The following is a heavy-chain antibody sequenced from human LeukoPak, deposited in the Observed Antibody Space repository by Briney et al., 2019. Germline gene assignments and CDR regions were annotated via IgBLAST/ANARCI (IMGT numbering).Heavy chain of an antibody. J-gene: IGHJ3*02. CDR3: AREHGDYGPDAFDI. D-gene: IGHD4-17*01. V-gene: IGHV3-53*01. CDR2: IYSGGST. CDR1: GFTVSSNY. Sequence: GGSLRLSCAASGFTVSSNYMSWVRQAPGKGLEWVSVIYSGGSTYYADSVKGRFTIPRDNSKNTLYLQMNSLRAEDTAVYYCAREHGDYGPDAFDIWGQGTMVTVSS.